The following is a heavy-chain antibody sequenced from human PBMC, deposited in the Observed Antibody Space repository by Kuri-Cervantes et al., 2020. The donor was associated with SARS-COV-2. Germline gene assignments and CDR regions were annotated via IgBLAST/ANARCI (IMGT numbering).Heavy chain of an antibody. Sequence: GGSLRLSCAASGFTFSDYYMSWVRQAPGKGLEWVSAISGSGGSTYYADSVKGRFTISRDNSKNSLYLQMNSLRAEDTAVYYCARDQRHIVVKPYYYYYMDVWGKGTTVTVSS. CDR2: ISGSGGST. J-gene: IGHJ6*03. CDR3: ARDQRHIVVKPYYYYYMDV. CDR1: GFTFSDYY. V-gene: IGHV3-23*01. D-gene: IGHD2-21*01.